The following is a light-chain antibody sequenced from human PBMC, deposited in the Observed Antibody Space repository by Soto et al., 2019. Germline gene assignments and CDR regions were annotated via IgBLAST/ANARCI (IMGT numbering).Light chain of an antibody. V-gene: IGLV4-60*02. J-gene: IGLJ3*02. CDR3: ETWDSNTHTV. Sequence: QSVLTQSSSASASLGSSVKLTCTLSSGHSSYIIAWHQQQPGKAPRYLMKLEGSGSYNKGSGVPDRFSGSSSGADRYLTISNLQFEYEADYYCETWDSNTHTVFGGGTKLTVL. CDR2: LEGSGSY. CDR1: SGHSSYI.